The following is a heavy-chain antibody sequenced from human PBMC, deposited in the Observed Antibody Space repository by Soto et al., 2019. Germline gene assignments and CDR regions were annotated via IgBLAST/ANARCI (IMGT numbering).Heavy chain of an antibody. D-gene: IGHD2-2*01. Sequence: ASVKVSCKASGYTFTGYYMHWVRQAPGQGLEWMGIINPSGGSTSYAQKFQGRVTMTRDTSTSTVYMELSSLRSEDTAVYYCAKDTSWSCFDYCGQRTVVTISS. J-gene: IGHJ4*02. V-gene: IGHV1-46*03. CDR3: AKDTSWSCFDY. CDR1: GYTFTGYY. CDR2: INPSGGST.